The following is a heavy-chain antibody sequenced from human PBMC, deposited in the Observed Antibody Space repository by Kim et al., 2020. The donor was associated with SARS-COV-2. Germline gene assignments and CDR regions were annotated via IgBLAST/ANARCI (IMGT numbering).Heavy chain of an antibody. D-gene: IGHD2-15*01. CDR2: TRNKANSYTT. CDR1: GFTFSDHY. V-gene: IGHV3-72*01. CDR3: ASLSSGGRRILFDY. J-gene: IGHJ4*02. Sequence: GGSLRLSCAASGFTFSDHYMDWVRQAPGKGLEWVGRTRNKANSYTTEYAASVKGRFTISRDDSKNSLYLQMNSLKTEDTAVYYCASLSSGGRRILFDYWGQGTLVTVSS.